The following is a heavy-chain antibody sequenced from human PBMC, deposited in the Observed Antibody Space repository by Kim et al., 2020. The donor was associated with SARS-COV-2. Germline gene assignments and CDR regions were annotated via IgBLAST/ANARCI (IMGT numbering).Heavy chain of an antibody. V-gene: IGHV3-48*02. J-gene: IGHJ5*02. CDR2: STL. D-gene: IGHD2-8*01. Sequence: STLCYEDSVKGRFNITRDNAKNSLDLQMNSLGDEDTAVYYCARSMGGFDPWGQGTLVTVSS. CDR3: ARSMGGFDP.